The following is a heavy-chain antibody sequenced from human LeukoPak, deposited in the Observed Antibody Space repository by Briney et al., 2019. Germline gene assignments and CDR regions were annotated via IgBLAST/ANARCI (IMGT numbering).Heavy chain of an antibody. CDR2: INHSGST. D-gene: IGHD6-19*01. V-gene: IGHV4-34*01. CDR3: ARGRGWGSGWYWFDP. Sequence: SETLSLTCAVYGGSFSGYYWSWIRQPPGKGLEWIGEINHSGSTNYNPSLKSRVTISGDTSKKEFSLKLSSVTAADTAVYYCARGRGWGSGWYWFDPWGQGTLVTVSS. J-gene: IGHJ5*02. CDR1: GGSFSGYY.